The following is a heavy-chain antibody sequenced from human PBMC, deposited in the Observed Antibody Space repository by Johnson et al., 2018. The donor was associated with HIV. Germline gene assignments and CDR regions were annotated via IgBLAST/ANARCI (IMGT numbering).Heavy chain of an antibody. CDR1: GFTFSGNY. CDR3: ARERLLTWRRTDAFDI. J-gene: IGHJ3*02. D-gene: IGHD3-3*01. CDR2: MCSGGST. V-gene: IGHV3-66*01. Sequence: VQLVESGGGLIQPGGSLRLSCAASGFTFSGNYMSWVRQAPGKGLEWVSVMCSGGSTYYADDVMSRFTITSDNSKNTLYLQMNSLRAEDTAVYYWARERLLTWRRTDAFDIWGQGTMVTVSS.